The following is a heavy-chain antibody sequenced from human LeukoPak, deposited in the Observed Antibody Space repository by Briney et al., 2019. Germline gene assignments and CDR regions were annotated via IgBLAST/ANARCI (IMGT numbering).Heavy chain of an antibody. D-gene: IGHD3-10*01. J-gene: IGHJ4*02. V-gene: IGHV1-2*02. CDR2: INPNSGGT. CDR1: GYTFTGYY. CDR3: ARVMVRGVIATLGY. Sequence: GASVKVSCKASGYTFTGYYMHWVRQAPGQGLEWMGWINPNSGGTNYAQKFQGRVTMTRDTSISTAYMELSRLRSDGTAVYYCARVMVRGVIATLGYWGQGTLVTVSS.